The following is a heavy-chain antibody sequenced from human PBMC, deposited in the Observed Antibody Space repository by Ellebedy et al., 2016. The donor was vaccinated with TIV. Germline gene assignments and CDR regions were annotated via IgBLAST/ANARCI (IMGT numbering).Heavy chain of an antibody. J-gene: IGHJ6*02. CDR3: ARSFPNPYYYYALDV. V-gene: IGHV3-53*01. CDR1: GFTVTNNY. Sequence: PGGSLRHSCAASGFTVTNNYMSWVRQAPGKGLEWVSVIYSGGSTYYADSVKGRFTISRDNSKNTLYLQMNSLGAEDTAVYYCARSFPNPYYYYALDVWGQGTTVTVSS. D-gene: IGHD2/OR15-2a*01. CDR2: IYSGGST.